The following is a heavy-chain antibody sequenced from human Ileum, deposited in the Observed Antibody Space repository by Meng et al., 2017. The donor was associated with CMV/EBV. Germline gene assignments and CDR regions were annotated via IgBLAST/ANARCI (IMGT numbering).Heavy chain of an antibody. D-gene: IGHD6-6*01. Sequence: LRLSCAISGDSVSSSSAAWNWIRQSPSRGLEWLGRTYYKSKWYNDYAVSVKSRITINLDTSINQFSLQLNSMIPEDTAVYYCARGGRGSSSKWFDPWGQGILVTVSS. J-gene: IGHJ5*02. CDR3: ARGGRGSSSKWFDP. CDR1: GDSVSSSSAA. CDR2: TYYKSKWYN. V-gene: IGHV6-1*01.